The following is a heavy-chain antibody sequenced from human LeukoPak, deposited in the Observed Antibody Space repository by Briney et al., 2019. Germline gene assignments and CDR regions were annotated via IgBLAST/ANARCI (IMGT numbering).Heavy chain of an antibody. V-gene: IGHV4-39*07. Sequence: SETLSLTCTVSGGSISSSSYYWGWIRQPPGKGLEWIGSIYYSGSTNYNPSLKSRVTISVDTSKNQFSLKLSSVTAADTAVYYCARGAGRLRADDAFDIWGQGTMVTVSS. CDR3: ARGAGRLRADDAFDI. CDR1: GGSISSSSYY. J-gene: IGHJ3*02. D-gene: IGHD4-17*01. CDR2: IYYSGST.